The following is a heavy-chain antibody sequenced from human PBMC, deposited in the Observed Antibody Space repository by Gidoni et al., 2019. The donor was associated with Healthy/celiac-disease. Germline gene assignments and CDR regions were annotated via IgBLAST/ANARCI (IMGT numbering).Heavy chain of an antibody. CDR3: ARDLTWGWELKWEDAFDI. D-gene: IGHD1-26*01. Sequence: QVQLVQSGAEVKKPGSSVKVSCKASGGTFRSYAISWVRQAPGQGLEWMGGIIPIFGTANYAQKFQGRVTITADKSTSTAYMELSSLRSEDTAVYYCARDLTWGWELKWEDAFDIWGQGTMVTVSS. CDR1: GGTFRSYA. V-gene: IGHV1-69*06. CDR2: IIPIFGTA. J-gene: IGHJ3*02.